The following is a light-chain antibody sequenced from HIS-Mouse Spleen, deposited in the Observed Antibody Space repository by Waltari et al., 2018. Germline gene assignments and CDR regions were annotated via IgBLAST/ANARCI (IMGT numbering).Light chain of an antibody. J-gene: IGLJ3*02. CDR2: SNN. Sequence: QSVLTQPPSASGTPGQRVTISCSRRSPNIGSNTVNWYQQLPGTAPKLLISSNNQRPSGVPDRFSGSKSGTSASLAISGLQSEDEADYYCAAWDDSLNGWVFGGGTKLTVL. V-gene: IGLV1-44*01. CDR3: AAWDDSLNGWV. CDR1: SPNIGSNT.